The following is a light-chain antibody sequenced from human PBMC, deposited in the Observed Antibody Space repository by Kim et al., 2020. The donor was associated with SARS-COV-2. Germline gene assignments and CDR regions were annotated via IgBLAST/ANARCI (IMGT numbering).Light chain of an antibody. CDR1: QGISSY. CDR2: AAS. V-gene: IGKV1-8*01. CDR3: QQYYSYPFT. J-gene: IGKJ4*01. Sequence: AIRMTQSPSSFSASTGDRVTITCRASQGISSYLAWYQQKPGKAPKLLIHAASTLQSGVPPRFSGSDSGTDFTLTISSLQSEDSATYYCQQYYSYPFTFGGGTKVDIK.